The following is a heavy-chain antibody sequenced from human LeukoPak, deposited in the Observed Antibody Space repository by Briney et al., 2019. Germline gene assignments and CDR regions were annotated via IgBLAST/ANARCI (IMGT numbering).Heavy chain of an antibody. CDR1: GFTFSRYA. CDR3: AKDHEVYGDYVLSSDV. J-gene: IGHJ6*04. CDR2: ISGSGAST. D-gene: IGHD4-17*01. Sequence: GGSLRLSCAASGFTFSRYAMSRVRQAPGKGLEWVSAISGSGASTYYADSVKGRFTISRDNSKNTLYLQMNSLRAEDMAVYYCAKDHEVYGDYVLSSDVWSKGTTVTVSS. V-gene: IGHV3-23*01.